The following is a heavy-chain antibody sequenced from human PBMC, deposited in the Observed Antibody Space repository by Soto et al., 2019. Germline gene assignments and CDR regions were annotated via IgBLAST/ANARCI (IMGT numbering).Heavy chain of an antibody. J-gene: IGHJ4*02. Sequence: QVQLLESGGGVVQPGRSLRLSCTASGFTFGSYAMHWVRQAPGKGLEWGTIIWYDGSNKYYADSVKGRCTISRDNSKNTLYLQMNGLRAEDTAVYYCARGGVSARPDIWGQGTLVTVSS. CDR1: GFTFGSYA. D-gene: IGHD6-6*01. V-gene: IGHV3-33*01. CDR2: IWYDGSNK. CDR3: ARGGVSARPDI.